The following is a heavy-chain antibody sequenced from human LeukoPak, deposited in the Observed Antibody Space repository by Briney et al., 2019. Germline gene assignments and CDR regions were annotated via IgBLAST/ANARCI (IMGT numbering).Heavy chain of an antibody. CDR2: ITSGGNT. J-gene: IGHJ4*02. CDR1: GFTFSAYA. Sequence: PGGSLRLSCEASGFTFSAYAMTWVRQAPGKGLEWVSVITSGGNTYYADSVKGRFTTSRDNSKDTLYVQMNSLRAEDTAIYYCARGRGYRDYDRPLDYWGQGTLVTVSS. CDR3: ARGRGYRDYDRPLDY. D-gene: IGHD5-12*01. V-gene: IGHV3-53*01.